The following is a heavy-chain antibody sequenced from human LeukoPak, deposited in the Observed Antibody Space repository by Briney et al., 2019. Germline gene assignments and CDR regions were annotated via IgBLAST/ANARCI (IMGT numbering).Heavy chain of an antibody. J-gene: IGHJ6*03. D-gene: IGHD2-15*01. V-gene: IGHV3-11*01. Sequence: GGSLRLSCAASGFTFSDYNMRWIRQAPGKGLEWVSSISRSGSTKYYADSVKGRFTISRDNAKNSLFLQMNSLRAEDTAVYYCARVLRYCSGGNCYSGGLGYMDVWAKGPRSPSP. CDR1: GFTFSDYN. CDR3: ARVLRYCSGGNCYSGGLGYMDV. CDR2: ISRSGSTK.